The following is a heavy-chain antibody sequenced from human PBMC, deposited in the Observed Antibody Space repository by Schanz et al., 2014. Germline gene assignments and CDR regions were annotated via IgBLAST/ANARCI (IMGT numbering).Heavy chain of an antibody. CDR1: GFSFSTYA. CDR3: AKDRRDNYGSGTFYFEH. V-gene: IGHV3-30*18. J-gene: IGHJ4*02. Sequence: VQLVESGGGFVQPGGSLRLSCAASGFSFSTYAMSWVRQAPAKGLEWVAVVGDTGTTKFYADSVKGRLTVSRDNSENTLYLQMSSLRAEDTALYFCAKDRRDNYGSGTFYFEHWGQGTLVTVSS. D-gene: IGHD3-10*01. CDR2: VGDTGTTK.